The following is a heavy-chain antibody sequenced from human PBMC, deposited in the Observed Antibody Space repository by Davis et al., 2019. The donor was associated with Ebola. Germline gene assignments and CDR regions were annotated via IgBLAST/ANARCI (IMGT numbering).Heavy chain of an antibody. CDR3: PLLPIVRGVTGVGWFDP. Sequence: GESLKISCAASGFTFSSYAMHWVRQAPGKVLEWVAVISYDGSNKYYADSVKGRFTISRDNSKNTLYLQMNSLRSEDTAVYYCPLLPIVRGVTGVGWFDPWGQGTLVTVSS. CDR2: ISYDGSNK. D-gene: IGHD3-10*01. J-gene: IGHJ5*02. CDR1: GFTFSSYA. V-gene: IGHV3-30-3*01.